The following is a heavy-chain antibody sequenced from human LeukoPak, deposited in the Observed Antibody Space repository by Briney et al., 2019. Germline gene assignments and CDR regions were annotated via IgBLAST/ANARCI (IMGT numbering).Heavy chain of an antibody. D-gene: IGHD1-14*01. CDR3: ARGRTLGGMDV. CDR2: ISSGSRFI. J-gene: IGHJ6*02. V-gene: IGHV3-21*01. CDR1: GFSFSAYS. Sequence: GGSLRLSCEASGFSFSAYSMNWVRQAPGKGLEWVSSISSGSRFIFYADSVKGRFTTSRDNAKNSLYLQMNSLRAEDTAVYYCARGRTLGGMDVWGQGTTVTVSS.